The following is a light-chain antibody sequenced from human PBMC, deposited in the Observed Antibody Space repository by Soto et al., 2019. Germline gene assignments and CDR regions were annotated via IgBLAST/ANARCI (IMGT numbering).Light chain of an antibody. CDR1: NSDVGRYNS. V-gene: IGLV2-11*01. J-gene: IGLJ3*02. Sequence: QSALTQPHSVSGSPGQSVTISCTGTNSDVGRYNSVSWYQQHPGKAPKLMIYDVSKRPSGVPDRFSGSKSGNTASLTISGLQAEDEADYYCCSYAGTYTWVFGGGTKLTVL. CDR2: DVS. CDR3: CSYAGTYTWV.